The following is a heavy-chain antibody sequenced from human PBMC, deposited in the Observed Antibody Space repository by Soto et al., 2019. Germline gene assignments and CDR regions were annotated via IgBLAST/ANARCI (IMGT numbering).Heavy chain of an antibody. J-gene: IGHJ4*02. CDR2: ISNDGRGK. D-gene: IGHD3-3*01. CDR3: ARDQCFGGGRSCYYFDF. V-gene: IGHV3-30*04. Sequence: GLTLRFSCAAPGITFTAYALHWVRQATGKGLEWVAVISNDGRGKYYADSVKGRFTISRDNSKTTLYLQMNSLRSDDTAVYYCARDQCFGGGRSCYYFDFWGQGTLVTASS. CDR1: GITFTAYA.